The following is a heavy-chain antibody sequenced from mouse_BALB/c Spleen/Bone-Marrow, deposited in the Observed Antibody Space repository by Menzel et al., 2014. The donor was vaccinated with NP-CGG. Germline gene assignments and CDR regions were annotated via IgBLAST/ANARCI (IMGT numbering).Heavy chain of an antibody. V-gene: IGHV2-9*02. CDR2: IWAGGST. Sequence: VQLQQSGPGLVAPSQSLSITCTVSGFSLTSYGVHWVRQPPGKGLEWLGIIWAGGSTNYNSALMSRLSISKDNSKSQVFLKMNSLQSDDTAMYYCAISYFGNYKYSFDFWGQGTTLTVSS. D-gene: IGHD2-10*01. CDR3: AISYFGNYKYSFDF. CDR1: GFSLTSYG. J-gene: IGHJ2*01.